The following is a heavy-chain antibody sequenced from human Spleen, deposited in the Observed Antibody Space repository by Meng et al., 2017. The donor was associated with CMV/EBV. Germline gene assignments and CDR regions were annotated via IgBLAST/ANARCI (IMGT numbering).Heavy chain of an antibody. Sequence: GESLKISCAASGFTFSSYAMSWVRQAPGKGLEWVSAISGSGGSTYYADSVKGRFTISRDNAKNSLFLQMSSLRADDTAVYYCAKVFLDIDIMGYYGSGSYSPDYWGQGTLVTVSS. CDR3: AKVFLDIDIMGYYGSGSYSPDY. D-gene: IGHD3-10*01. CDR1: GFTFSSYA. CDR2: ISGSGGST. J-gene: IGHJ4*02. V-gene: IGHV3-23*01.